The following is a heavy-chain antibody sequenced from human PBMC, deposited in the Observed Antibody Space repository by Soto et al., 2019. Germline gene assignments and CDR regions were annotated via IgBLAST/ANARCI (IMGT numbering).Heavy chain of an antibody. V-gene: IGHV4-30-4*01. CDR3: ASSSLSGMDV. CDR2: IYYSGNT. CDR1: GGSIISGYYY. Sequence: SETLSLACSFSGGSIISGYYYGSWLRQPPGKGLEWIGNIYYSGNTYYNPSLKSRLIISIDTSKKQFSLKVGSVTAADTAVYYWASSSLSGMDVLGEGTAVTVA. J-gene: IGHJ6*02. D-gene: IGHD2-2*01.